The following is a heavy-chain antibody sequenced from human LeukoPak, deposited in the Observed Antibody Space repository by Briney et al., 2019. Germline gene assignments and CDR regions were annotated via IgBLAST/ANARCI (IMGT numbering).Heavy chain of an antibody. D-gene: IGHD6-19*01. J-gene: IGHJ4*02. Sequence: PSETLSLTCIVSGGSISSNYWSCIRQPAGKGLEWIGRTYVSGATNYNPSLKSRVIMSVDTSKNHFSLRLTSVTAADTAVYYCAREAHNSGGFDYWGQGTLVTVSS. CDR3: AREAHNSGGFDY. V-gene: IGHV4-4*07. CDR2: TYVSGAT. CDR1: GGSISSNY.